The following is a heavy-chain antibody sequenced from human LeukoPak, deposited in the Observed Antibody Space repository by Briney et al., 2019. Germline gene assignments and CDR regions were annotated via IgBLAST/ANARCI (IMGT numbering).Heavy chain of an antibody. CDR1: GFTFSSYE. V-gene: IGHV3-48*03. Sequence: TGGSLRLSCAASGFTFSSYEMNWVRQAPGKGLEWVSYISSSGSTIYYADSVKGRFTISRDNAKNSLYLQMNSLRAEDTALYYCAKDRVLAVAGLFDYWGQGTLVTVSS. CDR3: AKDRVLAVAGLFDY. J-gene: IGHJ4*02. CDR2: ISSSGSTI. D-gene: IGHD6-19*01.